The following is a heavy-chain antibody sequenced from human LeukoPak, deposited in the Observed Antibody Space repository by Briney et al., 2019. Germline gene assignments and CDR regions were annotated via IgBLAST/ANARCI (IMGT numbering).Heavy chain of an antibody. Sequence: TGGSLRLSCAGSGFTFSRYWMSWVRQAPGKGLEWVANIKQDGSEKYYVDSVKGRFTISKDNAKNSLYLQMNSLRAEDTAVYYCARDKPPPYYYDSSGIFDYWGQGTLVTVSS. J-gene: IGHJ4*02. V-gene: IGHV3-7*01. CDR1: GFTFSRYW. D-gene: IGHD3-22*01. CDR2: IKQDGSEK. CDR3: ARDKPPPYYYDSSGIFDY.